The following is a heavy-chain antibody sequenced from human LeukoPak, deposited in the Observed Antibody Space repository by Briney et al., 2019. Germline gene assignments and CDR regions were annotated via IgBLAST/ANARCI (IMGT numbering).Heavy chain of an antibody. CDR3: ARVHYYDSSGYSH. V-gene: IGHV3-21*01. Sequence: GGSLRLSCEASGFTFSAYAMTWVRQAPGKGLEWVSSISSTSSYIYYADSVKGRFTISRDNARNSLYLQMNSLRAEDTAVYYCARVHYYDSSGYSHWGQGTLVTVSS. CDR2: ISSTSSYI. CDR1: GFTFSAYA. D-gene: IGHD3-22*01. J-gene: IGHJ4*02.